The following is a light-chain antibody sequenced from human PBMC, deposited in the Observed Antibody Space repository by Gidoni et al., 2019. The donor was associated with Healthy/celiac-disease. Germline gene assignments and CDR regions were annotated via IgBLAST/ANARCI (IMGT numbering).Light chain of an antibody. CDR1: QGISSY. J-gene: IGKJ4*01. Sequence: AIRMTQSPSSFSASAGDRVTITCRASQGISSYLAWYQQKPGKAPKLLIYAASTLQSGVPSRFSGSGSGTDFTLTISSLQSEDFATYYCQQYYSYPPVFGGGTKVEIK. V-gene: IGKV1-8*01. CDR2: AAS. CDR3: QQYYSYPPV.